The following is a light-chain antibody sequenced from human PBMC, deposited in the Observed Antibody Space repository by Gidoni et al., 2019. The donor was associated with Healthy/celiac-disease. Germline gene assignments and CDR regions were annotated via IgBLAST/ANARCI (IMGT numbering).Light chain of an antibody. Sequence: EIVLTQSPGTLSLSPGERATLSCRASQSVSSSYLAWYQQKPGQAPRLLIYGASSRATGIPDRFSGSGSGTDFTLTISRLEPEDFAVYYCQQYGSSPLTFGPGIKVEIK. CDR2: GAS. CDR1: QSVSSSY. CDR3: QQYGSSPLT. V-gene: IGKV3-20*01. J-gene: IGKJ3*01.